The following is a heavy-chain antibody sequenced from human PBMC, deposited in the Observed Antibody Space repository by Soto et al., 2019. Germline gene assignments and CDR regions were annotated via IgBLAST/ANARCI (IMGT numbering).Heavy chain of an antibody. J-gene: IGHJ4*02. V-gene: IGHV2-5*02. D-gene: IGHD3-3*01. Sequence: QITLNESGPTQVKPRQTLTLTCTFSGFSLTTSGVGVGWIRQSPGKTPEWLALIYWDDDKRYSPSLKSRLTITKDNSKNQVVLTMADLDPADPATYYCAHRVLRTVFGLVTTTAIYFDFWGQGTPVAVSS. CDR1: GFSLTTSGVG. CDR2: IYWDDDK. CDR3: AHRVLRTVFGLVTTTAIYFDF.